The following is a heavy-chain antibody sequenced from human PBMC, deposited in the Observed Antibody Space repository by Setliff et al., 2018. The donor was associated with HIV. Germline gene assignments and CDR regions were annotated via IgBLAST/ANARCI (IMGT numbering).Heavy chain of an antibody. CDR2: ISADGLTT. J-gene: IGHJ4*02. CDR1: GFTFNTYA. CDR3: ARDLGGIVVAAFDY. V-gene: IGHV3-23*01. D-gene: IGHD6-19*01. Sequence: GGSLRLSCAASGFTFNTYAVTWVRQAPGKGLEWVSVISADGLTTFYADSVKGRSTISRDNSKDTLYLQMNSLRAEDTALYYCARDLGGIVVAAFDYWGQGTLVTVSS.